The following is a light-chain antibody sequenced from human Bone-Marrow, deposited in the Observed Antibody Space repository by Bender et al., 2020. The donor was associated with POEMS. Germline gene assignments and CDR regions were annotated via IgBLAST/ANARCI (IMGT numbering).Light chain of an antibody. Sequence: QSVLTQPPSASGTPGQRVTISCSGSSSNIGDNSVSWYQHLPGTAPKLLVYRNRERSSGVPDRFSGSNSGTSASLAITGLQAEDEADYYCQSYDNSLSGWVFGGGTKLTVL. J-gene: IGLJ3*02. CDR2: RNR. CDR1: SSNIGDNS. CDR3: QSYDNSLSGWV. V-gene: IGLV1-44*01.